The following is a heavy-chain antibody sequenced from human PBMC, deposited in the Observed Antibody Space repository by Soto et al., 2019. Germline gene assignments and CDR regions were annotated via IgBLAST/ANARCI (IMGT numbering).Heavy chain of an antibody. CDR2: ISWDGGST. J-gene: IGHJ4*02. D-gene: IGHD6-13*01. CDR3: ALNSIAAPGNYFDY. CDR1: VFIFDDYT. V-gene: IGHV3-43*01. Sequence: EVQLVESGGVVVQPGGSLRLSCAASVFIFDDYTMHWVRQAPVKGMEWVSLISWDGGSTYYADSVKGRFTISRDNSKNSLYLQMNSPRAEDTALYYCALNSIAAPGNYFDYWGQGTLVTVSS.